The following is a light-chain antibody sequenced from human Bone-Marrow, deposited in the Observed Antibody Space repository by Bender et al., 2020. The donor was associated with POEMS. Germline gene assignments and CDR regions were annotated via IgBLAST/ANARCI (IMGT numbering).Light chain of an antibody. J-gene: IGLJ3*02. V-gene: IGLV2-14*02. CDR1: SSDVGSSNL. Sequence: QYALTQAASVSGSPGQSITISCTGTSSDVGSSNLVSWYQQHPGKTPQLVIYEGSKRPSGVSNRFSGSRSGTSASLAISGLQSEDEADYYCAVWDDSLNGWVFGGGTKLTVL. CDR3: AVWDDSLNGWV. CDR2: EGS.